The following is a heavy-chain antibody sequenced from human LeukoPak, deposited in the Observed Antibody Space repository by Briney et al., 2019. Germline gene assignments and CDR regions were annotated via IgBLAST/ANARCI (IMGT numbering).Heavy chain of an antibody. CDR2: ISSSSSTI. V-gene: IGHV3-48*01. J-gene: IGHJ4*02. CDR3: ARGEYGSGTKYDY. Sequence: PGGSLRLSCAASGFTFSSYSMNWVRQAPGKGLEWASYISSSSSTIYYADSVKGRFTISRDNAKNSLYLQMNSLRAEDTAVYYCARGEYGSGTKYDYWGQGTLVTVSS. D-gene: IGHD3-10*01. CDR1: GFTFSSYS.